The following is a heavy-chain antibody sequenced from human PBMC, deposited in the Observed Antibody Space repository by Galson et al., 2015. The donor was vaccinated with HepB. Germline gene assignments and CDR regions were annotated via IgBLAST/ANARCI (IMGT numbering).Heavy chain of an antibody. CDR2: TIPILGIA. Sequence: SVKVSCKASGGTFSSYAISWVRQAPGQGLEWMGGTIPILGIANYAQKFQGRVTITADKSTSTAYMELSSLRSEDTAVYYCARKGSWNDGNYFDYWGQGTLVTVSS. CDR1: GGTFSSYA. CDR3: ARKGSWNDGNYFDY. J-gene: IGHJ4*02. V-gene: IGHV1-69*10. D-gene: IGHD1-1*01.